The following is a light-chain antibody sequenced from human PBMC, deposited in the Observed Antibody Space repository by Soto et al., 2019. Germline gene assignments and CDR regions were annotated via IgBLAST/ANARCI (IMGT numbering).Light chain of an antibody. V-gene: IGLV2-14*01. Sequence: QSVLTQPASVSGSPGQSITISCTGTSSDVGSYNYVSWYQQHPGKAPKLMIYEVSNRPSGVSDRFSGSKSGNTASLTISGLQAEDEADYYCGLFASSSTYVFGTGTKVTVL. CDR1: SSDVGSYNY. CDR3: GLFASSSTYV. CDR2: EVS. J-gene: IGLJ1*01.